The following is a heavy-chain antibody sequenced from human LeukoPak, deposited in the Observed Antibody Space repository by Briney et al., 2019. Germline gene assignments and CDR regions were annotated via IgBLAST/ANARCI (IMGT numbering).Heavy chain of an antibody. Sequence: ASVKVSCKASGYTFTSYGISWVRQAPGQGLEWMGWISAYNGNTNYAQKLQGRVTMTTDTSTSTAYMELRSLRSDDTAVYYCARDRIAVADPHLDIYYYGMDVWGQGTTVTVSS. CDR3: ARDRIAVADPHLDIYYYGMDV. CDR2: ISAYNGNT. D-gene: IGHD6-19*01. J-gene: IGHJ6*02. V-gene: IGHV1-18*01. CDR1: GYTFTSYG.